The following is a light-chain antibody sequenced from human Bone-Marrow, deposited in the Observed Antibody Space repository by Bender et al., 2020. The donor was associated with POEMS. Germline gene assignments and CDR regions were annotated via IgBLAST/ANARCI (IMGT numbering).Light chain of an antibody. J-gene: IGLJ3*02. CDR3: AVWDDSLNGWV. CDR2: SSH. V-gene: IGLV1-44*01. Sequence: QSVLTQPPSASGTPGQRVTISCSGGSSNIGAHAVNWYQHLPGTAPKLLIYSSHRRPSEVPDRFSASRSGTSAFLPISGLQSEDEADYYCAVWDDSLNGWVFGGETILTVL. CDR1: SSNIGAHA.